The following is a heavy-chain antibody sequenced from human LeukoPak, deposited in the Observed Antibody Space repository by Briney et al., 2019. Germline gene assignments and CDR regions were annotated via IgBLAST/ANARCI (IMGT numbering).Heavy chain of an antibody. CDR2: IRSDGSNK. D-gene: IGHD1-7*01. Sequence: PGGSLRLSCAASGFTLNTYAMHWIRQAPGRGLEWVSFIRSDGSNKNYADSVKGRFTISRNNSKSTLYLQMNSLGVQDTGVFYFATLSLNWNYTHYFDIWGHGTLVTIPS. J-gene: IGHJ4*01. CDR1: GFTLNTYA. CDR3: ATLSLNWNYTHYFDI. V-gene: IGHV3-30*02.